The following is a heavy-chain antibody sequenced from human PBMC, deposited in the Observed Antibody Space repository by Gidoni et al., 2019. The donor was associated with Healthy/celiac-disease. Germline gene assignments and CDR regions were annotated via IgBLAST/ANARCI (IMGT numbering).Heavy chain of an antibody. V-gene: IGHV3-64D*06. CDR2: ISSNGGST. J-gene: IGHJ6*02. CDR3: VKAFYDSRDYYYGMDV. D-gene: IGHD3-22*01. CDR1: GFTFSSYA. Sequence: EVQRVESGGGLVQPGGSLRRSCSASGFTFSSYAMHWVRQAPGKGLEYVSAISSNGGSTYYADSVKGRFTISRDNSKNTLYLQMSSLRAEDTAVYYCVKAFYDSRDYYYGMDVWGQGTTVTVSS.